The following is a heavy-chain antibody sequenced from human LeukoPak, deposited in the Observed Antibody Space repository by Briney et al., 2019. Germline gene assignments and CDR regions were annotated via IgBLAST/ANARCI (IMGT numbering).Heavy chain of an antibody. D-gene: IGHD3-16*02. CDR3: AKDRPRGGDYVWGSYRPLDY. CDR2: ISGSGGST. J-gene: IGHJ4*02. V-gene: IGHV3-23*01. CDR1: GFIFSSYA. Sequence: GGSLRLSCAASGFIFSSYAMSWVRQAPGKGLEWVSAISGSGGSTYYADSVKGRFTISRDNSKNTLYLQMNSLRAEDTAVYYCAKDRPRGGDYVWGSYRPLDYWGQGTLVTVSS.